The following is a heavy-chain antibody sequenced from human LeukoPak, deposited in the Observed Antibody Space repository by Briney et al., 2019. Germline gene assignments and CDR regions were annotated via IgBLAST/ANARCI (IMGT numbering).Heavy chain of an antibody. V-gene: IGHV4-4*07. CDR3: ARGYCSGGSCYYYYGMDV. CDR1: GGSISSYY. J-gene: IGHJ6*02. CDR2: IYTSGST. Sequence: PSETLSLTCTVSGGSISSYYWSWIRQPAGKGLEWIGRIYTSGSTNYNPSLKSRVTISVDTSKNQFSLKLSSVTAADTAVYYCARGYCSGGSCYYYYGMDVWGQGTTVTVSS. D-gene: IGHD2-15*01.